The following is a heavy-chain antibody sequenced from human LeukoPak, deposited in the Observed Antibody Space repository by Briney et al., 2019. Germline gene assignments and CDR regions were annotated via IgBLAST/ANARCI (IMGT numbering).Heavy chain of an antibody. CDR1: GFSFSSFA. J-gene: IGHJ4*02. D-gene: IGHD5-12*01. CDR2: VSYDGNNK. Sequence: GGSLRLSCAASGFSFSSFAMHWVRQAPGKGLEWVAVVSYDGNNKYYADSVKGRFTISRDNSNNTLYLQMNSLRGEDTAVYYFAKESGPKHFDYWGQGTLVTVSS. CDR3: AKESGPKHFDY. V-gene: IGHV3-30-3*01.